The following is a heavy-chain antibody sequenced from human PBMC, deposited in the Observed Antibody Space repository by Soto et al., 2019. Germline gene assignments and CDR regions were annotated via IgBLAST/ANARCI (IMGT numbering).Heavy chain of an antibody. CDR3: ARMTAINFWFFDH. CDR1: GFRLSNFE. J-gene: IGHJ4*02. CDR2: SSISGDIT. D-gene: IGHD3-3*01. V-gene: IGHV3-48*03. Sequence: QAGGSLRLSCEASGFRLSNFEMSWVRQAPGQGPEWVAYSSISGDITHYAASVKGRFTVSRDNDKNSLYLQMNSLRAEDTATYHCARMTAINFWFFDHWGQGTPVTVSS.